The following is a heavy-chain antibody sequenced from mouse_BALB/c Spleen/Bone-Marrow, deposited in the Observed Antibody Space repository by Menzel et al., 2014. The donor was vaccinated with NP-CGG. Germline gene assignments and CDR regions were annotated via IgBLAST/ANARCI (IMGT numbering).Heavy chain of an antibody. J-gene: IGHJ2*01. Sequence: VQLQQSGPELVKPGASVKISCKASGYTFTDYNMHWVKLSHGKSLEWIGYIFPYNGGADYDQKFRNRAKLTVDTSYTTAYMELRSLTSESSGVDYCSREANYDRDFEYWGQGTTL. CDR3: SREANYDRDFEY. D-gene: IGHD2-4*01. CDR2: IFPYNGGA. V-gene: IGHV1S29*02. CDR1: GYTFTDYN.